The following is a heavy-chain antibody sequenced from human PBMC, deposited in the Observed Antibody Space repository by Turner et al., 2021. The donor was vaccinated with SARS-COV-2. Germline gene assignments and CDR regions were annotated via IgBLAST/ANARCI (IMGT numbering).Heavy chain of an antibody. D-gene: IGHD3-16*01. CDR2: ITPIFLKP. V-gene: IGHV1-69*18. Sequence: QEQLVQSGAELKKPGSSVKVSCTAPGGTFNAYGISWLRQAPGQGPEWMGRITPIFLKPNYAQNFQGRVTFTADEATNTAYMELSGLTSEDTAVYYCARQKSMILVEYYFDSWGQGTLVTVSS. CDR1: GGTFNAYG. J-gene: IGHJ4*02. CDR3: ARQKSMILVEYYFDS.